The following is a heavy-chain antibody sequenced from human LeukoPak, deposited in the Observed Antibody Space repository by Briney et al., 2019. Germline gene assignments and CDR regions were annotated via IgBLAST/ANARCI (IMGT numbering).Heavy chain of an antibody. CDR2: ISYGGSNK. CDR3: ARPRHTVTWGCMDV. V-gene: IGHV3-30-3*01. J-gene: IGHJ6*02. Sequence: PGGSLSLSCAASGFTFSRYALHWVRQALGKGREWVAVISYGGSNKYYADSVKGRFTISRDNSKNTLYLQMNSLRAEDTAVYYCARPRHTVTWGCMDVWGQGTTVTVSS. CDR1: GFTFSRYA. D-gene: IGHD4-17*01.